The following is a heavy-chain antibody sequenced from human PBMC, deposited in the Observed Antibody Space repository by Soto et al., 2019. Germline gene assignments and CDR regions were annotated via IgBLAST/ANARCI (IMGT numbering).Heavy chain of an antibody. CDR3: ARSPYDPAAMIVENWFDP. J-gene: IGHJ5*02. CDR1: GGTFSSYA. D-gene: IGHD3-22*01. Sequence: GASVKVSCKASGGTFSSYAISWVRQAPGQGLEWMGGIIPIFGTANSAQKFQGRVTITADESTSTAYMELSSLRSEDTAVYYCARSPYDPAAMIVENWFDPWGQGTLVTVSS. CDR2: IIPIFGTA. V-gene: IGHV1-69*13.